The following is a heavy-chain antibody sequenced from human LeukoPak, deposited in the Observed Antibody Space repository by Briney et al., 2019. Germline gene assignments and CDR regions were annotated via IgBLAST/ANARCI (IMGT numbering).Heavy chain of an antibody. CDR2: IYTSGST. Sequence: PSETLSLTCTVSGGSISSYYWSWMRQPAGKGLEWIGRIYTSGSTDYNPSLKSRVTMSVDTSKNQFSLKLSSVTAADTAVYYCARETPRSVTHLGGLFDYWGQGTLVTVSS. CDR1: GGSISSYY. V-gene: IGHV4-4*07. CDR3: ARETPRSVTHLGGLFDY. J-gene: IGHJ4*02. D-gene: IGHD4-17*01.